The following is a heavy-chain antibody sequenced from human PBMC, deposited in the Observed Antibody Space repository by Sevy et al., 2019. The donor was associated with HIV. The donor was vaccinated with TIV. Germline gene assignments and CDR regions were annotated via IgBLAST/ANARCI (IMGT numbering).Heavy chain of an antibody. D-gene: IGHD1-7*01. V-gene: IGHV3-30*04. CDR3: ARDTGNWNYPEDAFDI. CDR2: ISYDGSNK. CDR1: GFTFSSYA. J-gene: IGHJ3*02. Sequence: GGSLRLSCAASGFTFSSYAMHWVRQAPGKGLEWVAVISYDGSNKYYADSVKGRFTISRDNSKNTLYLQMNSLRAEDTAVYYYARDTGNWNYPEDAFDIWGQGTMVTVSS.